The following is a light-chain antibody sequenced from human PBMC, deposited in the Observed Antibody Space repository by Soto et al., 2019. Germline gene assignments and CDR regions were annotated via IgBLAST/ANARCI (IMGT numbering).Light chain of an antibody. J-gene: IGLJ2*01. CDR3: QVWDSSSDHQV. V-gene: IGLV2-14*02. CDR1: SSDVGSYNL. Sequence: QSALTQPASVSGSPGQSITISCTGTSSDVGSYNLVSWYQQHPGKAPKLMIYEGSKRPSGVSNRFSGSKSGNTATLTISRVEAGDEADYYCQVWDSSSDHQVFGGGTKLTVL. CDR2: EGS.